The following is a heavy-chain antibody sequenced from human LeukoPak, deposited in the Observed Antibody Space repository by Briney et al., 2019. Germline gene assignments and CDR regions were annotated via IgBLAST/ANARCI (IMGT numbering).Heavy chain of an antibody. V-gene: IGHV4-59*12. Sequence: SETLSLTCTVSGGSISSYYWSWIRQPPGKGLEWIGCIYKSGSTSYNPSLKSRVTISVHKSKNQFSLKLSSVTAADTAVYYCARWFRELYTVDYWGQGTLVTVSS. D-gene: IGHD3-10*01. CDR3: ARWFRELYTVDY. CDR2: IYKSGST. CDR1: GGSISSYY. J-gene: IGHJ4*02.